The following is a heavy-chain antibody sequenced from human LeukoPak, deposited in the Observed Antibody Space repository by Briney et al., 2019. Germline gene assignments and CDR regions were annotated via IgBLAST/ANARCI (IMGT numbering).Heavy chain of an antibody. CDR1: GFTFSSYW. V-gene: IGHV3-74*01. Sequence: PGGCLRLSCAASGFTFSSYWMHWVRPAPGKGVVWVSRISSDGSRTPYADTVKGRFNVSRDNAKDTLYLQMNSLTVEDTAMYYCVRGTGYLLFDSWGQGTLVTVSS. D-gene: IGHD6-25*01. CDR2: ISSDGSRT. J-gene: IGHJ4*02. CDR3: VRGTGYLLFDS.